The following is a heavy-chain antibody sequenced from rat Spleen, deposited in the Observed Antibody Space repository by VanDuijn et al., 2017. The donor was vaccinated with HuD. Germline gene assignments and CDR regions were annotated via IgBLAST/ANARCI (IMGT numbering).Heavy chain of an antibody. D-gene: IGHD1-4*01. CDR2: IWGDGNT. V-gene: IGHV2-1*01. CDR1: VFSLTSNS. J-gene: IGHJ3*01. CDR3: IRESLPGYNSHWFVY. Sequence: QVQLKESGPGLVQPSQTLSLTCTFSVFSLTSNSVHWVRQSPAKGLEWMGGIWGDGNTEYKSALKSRLSISRDTSKSQDFLKMNSLQTEDTAIYFCIRESLPGYNSHWFVYWGQGTLVTVSS.